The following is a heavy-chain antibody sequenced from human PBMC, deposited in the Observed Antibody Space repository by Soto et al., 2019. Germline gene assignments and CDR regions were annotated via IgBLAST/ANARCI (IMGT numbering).Heavy chain of an antibody. CDR2: IWYDGSNK. Sequence: PGGSLRLSCAASGFTFSSYGMHWVRQAPGKGLEWVAVIWYDGSNKYYADSVKGRFTISRDNSKNTLYLQMNSLRAEDTAVYYRARDFVKFLDAFDLWGQGTMVTVSS. V-gene: IGHV3-33*01. D-gene: IGHD2-21*01. CDR1: GFTFSSYG. J-gene: IGHJ3*01. CDR3: ARDFVKFLDAFDL.